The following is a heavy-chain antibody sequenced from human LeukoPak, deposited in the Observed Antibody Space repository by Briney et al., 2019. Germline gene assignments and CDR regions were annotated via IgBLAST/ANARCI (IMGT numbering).Heavy chain of an antibody. CDR1: GYTFTGYY. CDR3: AGSTIGIVVVTYYYYMDV. Sequence: ASVKVSCKASGYTFTGYYMHWVRQAPGQGLEWMGWINPNSGGTNYAQKFQGRVTMTRDTSISTAYMELSRLRSEDTAVYYCAGSTIGIVVVTYYYYMDVWGKGTTVTVSS. J-gene: IGHJ6*03. D-gene: IGHD3-22*01. CDR2: INPNSGGT. V-gene: IGHV1-2*02.